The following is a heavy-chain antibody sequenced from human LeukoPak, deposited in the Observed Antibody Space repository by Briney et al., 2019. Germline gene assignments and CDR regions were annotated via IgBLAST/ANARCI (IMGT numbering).Heavy chain of an antibody. CDR2: IYHSGST. CDR3: ARRGFQIVVVPAAITTVDYYYMDV. J-gene: IGHJ6*03. D-gene: IGHD2-2*02. CDR1: GYSISSGYY. V-gene: IGHV4-38-2*01. Sequence: SETLSPTCAVSGYSISSGYYWGWIRQPPGKGLEWIGSIYHSGSTYYNPSLKSRVTISVDTSKNQFSLKLSSVTAADTAVYYCARRGFQIVVVPAAITTVDYYYMDVWGKGTTVTVSS.